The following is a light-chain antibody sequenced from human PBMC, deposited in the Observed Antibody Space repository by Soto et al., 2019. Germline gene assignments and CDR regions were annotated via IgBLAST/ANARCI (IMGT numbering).Light chain of an antibody. CDR2: GVS. CDR3: QQYGISPRT. Sequence: EIILTLSPGTLSLSPGERATLSCRASQSVTSNYLAWYQQKPGQAPRLLIYGVSSRATGIPDRFSGSGSGTDFTLTISRLEPEDFAVYYCQQYGISPRTFGQGTKVDI. J-gene: IGKJ1*01. V-gene: IGKV3-20*01. CDR1: QSVTSNY.